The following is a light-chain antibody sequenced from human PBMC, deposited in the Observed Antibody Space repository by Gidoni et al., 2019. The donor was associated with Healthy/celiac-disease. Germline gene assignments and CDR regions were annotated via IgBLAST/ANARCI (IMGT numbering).Light chain of an antibody. CDR3: QVWDSSSDHLVV. CDR2: DDS. Sequence: SSVLPQPPSVTVATRQTARLTCGGNNIGSKSVHCYPQKPGQAPVLVVYDDSDRPSWIPARFSGSNSGITATLTISRVEAGDEADYYCQVWDSSSDHLVVFGGGTKLTVL. CDR1: NIGSKS. V-gene: IGLV3-21*02. J-gene: IGLJ2*01.